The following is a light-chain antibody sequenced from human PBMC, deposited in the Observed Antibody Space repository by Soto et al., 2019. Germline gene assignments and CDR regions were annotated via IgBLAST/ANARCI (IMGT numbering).Light chain of an antibody. CDR1: QSVRSSY. CDR3: QQYGSSPT. V-gene: IGKV3-20*01. J-gene: IGKJ1*01. CDR2: GAS. Sequence: EIVLTQSPGTLSLSPGESATLSCRASQSVRSSYLAWYQQKPGQTPRLLIYGASSRATGTPDRFSGSGSGTDFTLTISRLEPEDFAVYYCQQYGSSPTFGQGTKVEIK.